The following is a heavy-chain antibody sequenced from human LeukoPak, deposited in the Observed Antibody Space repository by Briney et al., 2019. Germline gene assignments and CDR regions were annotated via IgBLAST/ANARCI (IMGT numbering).Heavy chain of an antibody. CDR3: ASPSIAAAVHAFDI. CDR2: INTNTGNP. D-gene: IGHD6-25*01. CDR1: GYTFTSYA. V-gene: IGHV7-4-1*02. Sequence: ASVKVSCKASGYTFTSYAMNWVRQAPGQGLEWMGWINTNTGNPTYAQGFTGRFVFSLDTSVSTAYLQISSLKAEDTAVYYCASPSIAAAVHAFDIWGQGTMVTVSS. J-gene: IGHJ3*02.